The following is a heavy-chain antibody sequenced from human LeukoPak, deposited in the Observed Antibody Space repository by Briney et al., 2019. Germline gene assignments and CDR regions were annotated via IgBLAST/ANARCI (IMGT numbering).Heavy chain of an antibody. Sequence: SETLSLTCTVSGGSISSYYWSWIRQPPGKGLEWIGYIYYSGSTNYNPSLKSRVTISVDTSKNQFSLKLSSVTSADTAVYYCARVPFGSSGYYFTTWFDPWGQGTLVTVSS. CDR1: GGSISSYY. J-gene: IGHJ5*02. CDR3: ARVPFGSSGYYFTTWFDP. CDR2: IYYSGST. D-gene: IGHD3-22*01. V-gene: IGHV4-59*01.